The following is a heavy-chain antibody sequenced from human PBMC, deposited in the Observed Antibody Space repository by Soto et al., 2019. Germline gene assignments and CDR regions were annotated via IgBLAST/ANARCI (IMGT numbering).Heavy chain of an antibody. CDR2: INHDGSEK. V-gene: IGHV3-7*01. J-gene: IGHJ3*02. D-gene: IGHD1-26*01. CDR1: GITLTRFW. Sequence: EVQVVESGGGLVQPGGSLRLSCAVSGITLTRFWMTWVRQAPGKGLEWVANINHDGSEKYYVDSVEGRFTISRDNAENSLYLQMNSMRAEDTAVYSCATSLGRALDIWGQGTMVTVSS. CDR3: ATSLGRALDI.